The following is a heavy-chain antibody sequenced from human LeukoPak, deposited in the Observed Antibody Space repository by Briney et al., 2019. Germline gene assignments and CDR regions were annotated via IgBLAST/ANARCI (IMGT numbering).Heavy chain of an antibody. D-gene: IGHD3-10*01. CDR3: ARTRYYYNSRSYGAPYYFDY. Sequence: SETLSLTCTVSGNSFGDYYWSWIRQPAGKGLEWIGRIYTSGSTTYNPSLKSRVTMSVDASKNQFSLKLSSVTAADTAVYYCARTRYYYNSRSYGAPYYFDYWGQGTLVTVSS. CDR1: GNSFGDYY. J-gene: IGHJ4*02. CDR2: IYTSGST. V-gene: IGHV4-4*07.